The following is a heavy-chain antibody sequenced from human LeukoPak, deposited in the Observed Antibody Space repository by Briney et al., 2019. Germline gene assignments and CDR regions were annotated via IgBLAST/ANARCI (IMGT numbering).Heavy chain of an antibody. CDR2: IYYSGST. CDR3: ARENPVWSGLYYYYGMDV. D-gene: IGHD3-3*01. V-gene: IGHV4-31*03. J-gene: IGHJ6*02. Sequence: SQTLSLTCTVSGGSISSGGYYWSWIHQHPGKGLEWIGYIYYSGSTYYNPSLKSRVTISVDTSKNQFSLKLSSVTAADTAVYYCARENPVWSGLYYYYGMDVWGQGTTVTVSS. CDR1: GGSISSGGYY.